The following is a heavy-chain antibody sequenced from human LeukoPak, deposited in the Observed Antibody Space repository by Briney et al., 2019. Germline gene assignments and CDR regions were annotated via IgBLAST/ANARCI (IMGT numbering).Heavy chain of an antibody. J-gene: IGHJ6*03. D-gene: IGHD6-19*01. CDR3: AKEGSGWYGSLYYYYYYMDV. V-gene: IGHV3-23*01. CDR1: GFSFSSHG. Sequence: GGSLRLSCVASGFSFSSHGMSWVRQAPGKGLEWVSGIIGGAGGTYYADSVKGRFTISRDNSKNTLYLQMNSLRAEDTAVYYCAKEGSGWYGSLYYYYYYMDVWGKGTTVTVSS. CDR2: IIGGAGGT.